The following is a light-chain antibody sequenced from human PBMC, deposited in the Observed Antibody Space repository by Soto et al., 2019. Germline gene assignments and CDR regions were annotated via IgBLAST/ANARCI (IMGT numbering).Light chain of an antibody. Sequence: DIQMTQSPSSLSASVGDRVTITCRASQGVSSYLLWFQQKPWKAPKSRIYGASTLRSGVPSRFTGSGSGTDFTLTISSLKPEDFATYYCKQYHSYPRTFGHGTRVEIK. CDR2: GAS. J-gene: IGKJ1*01. CDR1: QGVSSY. V-gene: IGKV1-16*01. CDR3: KQYHSYPRT.